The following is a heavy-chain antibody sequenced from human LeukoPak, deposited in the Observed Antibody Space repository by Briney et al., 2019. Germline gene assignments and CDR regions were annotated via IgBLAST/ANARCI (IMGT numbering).Heavy chain of an antibody. J-gene: IGHJ6*03. V-gene: IGHV4-4*07. CDR1: GGSISSYY. CDR3: ERGGRTSNTCYYYYYYMDV. D-gene: IGHD2-2*01. Sequence: PSETLSLTCNVSGGSISSYYWSWIRQPAGKGLEWIGRIYTSGSTNYNPSLKSRVTMSVDTSKNQFSLKLSSVTAADTAVYYCERGGRTSNTCYYYYYYMDVWGQGTTVTVSS. CDR2: IYTSGST.